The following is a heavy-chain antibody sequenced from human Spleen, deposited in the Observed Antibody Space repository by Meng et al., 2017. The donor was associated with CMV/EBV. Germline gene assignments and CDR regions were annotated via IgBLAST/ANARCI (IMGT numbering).Heavy chain of an antibody. CDR3: ARDSDDYDFWSAYYTDAFDF. V-gene: IGHV3-11*06. CDR2: ITGDSTYK. CDR1: GASFSDDY. J-gene: IGHJ3*01. D-gene: IGHD3-3*01. Sequence: GESLRLSCAVYGASFSDDYWSWVRQAPGKGLEWVSSITGDSTYKHYADSLKGRFTISRDNAKNSLYLQMNSLRAEDTAVYYCARDSDDYDFWSAYYTDAFDFWGQGTMVTVSS.